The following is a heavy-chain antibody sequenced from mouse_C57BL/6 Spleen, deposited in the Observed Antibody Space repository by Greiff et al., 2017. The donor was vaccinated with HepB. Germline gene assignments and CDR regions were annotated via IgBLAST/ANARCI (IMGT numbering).Heavy chain of an antibody. CDR1: GFSFNTYA. CDR3: VRQAFYGSSFGYYSMDY. V-gene: IGHV10-1*01. D-gene: IGHD1-1*01. CDR2: IRSKSNNYAT. J-gene: IGHJ4*01. Sequence: DVMLVESGGGLVQPKGSLKLSCAASGFSFNTYAMNWVRQAPGKGLEWVARIRSKSNNYATYYAESVKDRFTISRDDSESMLYLQMNNLKTEDTAMYYCVRQAFYGSSFGYYSMDYWGQGTSVTVSS.